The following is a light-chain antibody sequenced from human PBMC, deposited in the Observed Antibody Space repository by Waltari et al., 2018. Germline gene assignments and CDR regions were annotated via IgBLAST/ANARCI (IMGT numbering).Light chain of an antibody. J-gene: IGKJ1*01. CDR2: GAS. CDR1: QSVSST. CDR3: QHYVRLPVT. V-gene: IGKV3-20*01. Sequence: EIVLTQSPGTLSLSPGERATLSCRASQSVSSTLAWYQQKPGQAPRLLIYGASIRATGIPDRFSGSGSGTDFSLTISRLEPEDFAVYYCQHYVRLPVTFGQGTKVEIK.